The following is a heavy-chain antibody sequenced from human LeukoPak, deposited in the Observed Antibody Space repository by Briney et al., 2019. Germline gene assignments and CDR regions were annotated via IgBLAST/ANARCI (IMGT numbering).Heavy chain of an antibody. V-gene: IGHV5-51*01. CDR1: GYSFTRYW. Sequence: GESLKTSCNGSGYSFTRYWIGWVRQMPGKGLEWMGIIYPGDSDTRYSPSFQGQVTISADKSISTAYLQWSSLKAADTAMYYCARPTYYYDSSGYYTHRVIDYWGQGPLVTVSS. D-gene: IGHD3-22*01. CDR2: IYPGDSDT. CDR3: ARPTYYYDSSGYYTHRVIDY. J-gene: IGHJ4*02.